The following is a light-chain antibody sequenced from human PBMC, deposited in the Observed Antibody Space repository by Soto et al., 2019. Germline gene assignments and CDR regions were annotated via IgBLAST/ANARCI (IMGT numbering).Light chain of an antibody. CDR1: QSLLHSSGNNY. CDR3: MQGQQTPST. CDR2: WGS. V-gene: IGKV2-28*01. J-gene: IGKJ5*01. Sequence: DIVMTQSPLSLPVTPGEPASISCRSTQSLLHSSGNNYLDWYVQKTGQSPQLLIYWGSNRASGVPDRFSGSRSGTDFTLKISRVEAEDVSIYYCMQGQQTPSTLSQGTRLEIK.